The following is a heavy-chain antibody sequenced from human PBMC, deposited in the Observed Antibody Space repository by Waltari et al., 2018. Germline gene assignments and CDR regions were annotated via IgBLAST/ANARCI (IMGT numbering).Heavy chain of an antibody. CDR1: GGSISSSSYY. J-gene: IGHJ6*03. D-gene: IGHD5-18*01. CDR2: IYYSGGT. Sequence: QLQLQESGPGLVKPSETLSLTCTVSGGSISSSSYYWGWIRQPPGKGLEWIGSIYYSGGTYYNPSLKSRCTISVDTSKNQFSLKLSSVTAADTAVYYCARDLGYSYDYYMDVWGKGTTVTISS. CDR3: ARDLGYSYDYYMDV. V-gene: IGHV4-39*07.